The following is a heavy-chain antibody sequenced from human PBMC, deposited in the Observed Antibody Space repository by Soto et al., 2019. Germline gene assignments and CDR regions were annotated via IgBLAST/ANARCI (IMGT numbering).Heavy chain of an antibody. CDR1: GYTFTSYA. D-gene: IGHD1-26*01. J-gene: IGHJ5*02. CDR3: ARDNVRELPTYNWFDP. V-gene: IGHV7-4-1*01. Sequence: QVQLVQSGSELKKPGASVKVSCKASGYTFTSYAMNWVRQAPGQGLEWMGWINTNTGNPTYAQGFTGRFVFSLDTSVSTVYLQICSLKAEDTAVYYCARDNVRELPTYNWFDPWGQGTLVTVSS. CDR2: INTNTGNP.